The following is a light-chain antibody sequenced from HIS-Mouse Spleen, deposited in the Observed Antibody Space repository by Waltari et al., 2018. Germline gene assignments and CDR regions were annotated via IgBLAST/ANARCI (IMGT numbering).Light chain of an antibody. Sequence: DIQMTQSPSSLSASVGDRVTIPCRASQSISSDLNWYQQKPGKAPKLLIYSASSLQSGVPSRFSGSGSGTDFTLTISSLQPEDFATYYCQQSYSTPRTFGQGTKVEIK. CDR1: QSISSD. V-gene: IGKV1-39*01. J-gene: IGKJ1*01. CDR3: QQSYSTPRT. CDR2: SAS.